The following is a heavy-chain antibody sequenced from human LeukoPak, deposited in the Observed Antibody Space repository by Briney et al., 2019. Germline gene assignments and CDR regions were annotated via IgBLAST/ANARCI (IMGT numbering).Heavy chain of an antibody. D-gene: IGHD2-2*01. J-gene: IGHJ6*03. V-gene: IGHV1-8*01. Sequence: ASVKVSCKASGYTFTSYDINWVRQATGQGLEWMGWMNPNSGNTGYAQKFQGRVTMTRNTSISTAYMELSSLRSEDTAVYYCARGGCSGTSCPFYYYYYYMDVWGKGTTVTVSS. CDR2: MNPNSGNT. CDR3: ARGGCSGTSCPFYYYYYYMDV. CDR1: GYTFTSYD.